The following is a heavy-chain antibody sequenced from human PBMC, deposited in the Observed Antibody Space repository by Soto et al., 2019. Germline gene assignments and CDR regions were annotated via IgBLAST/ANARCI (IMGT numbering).Heavy chain of an antibody. J-gene: IGHJ4*02. CDR3: AKVGDYASIHY. D-gene: IGHD4-17*01. Sequence: GGSLRLSCAASGFTFSSYGMHWVRQAPGKGLEWVAVISYDGSNKYYADSVKGRFTISRDNSKNTLYLQMNSLRAEDTAVYYCAKVGDYASIHYWGQGTLVTVS. CDR1: GFTFSSYG. V-gene: IGHV3-30*18. CDR2: ISYDGSNK.